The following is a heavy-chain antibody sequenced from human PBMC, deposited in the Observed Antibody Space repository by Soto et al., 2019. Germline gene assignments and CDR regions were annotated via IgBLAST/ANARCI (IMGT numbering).Heavy chain of an antibody. J-gene: IGHJ4*02. CDR2: IIPIFGTA. CDR1: GGTFSSYA. CDR3: AHASSYDTHFDY. D-gene: IGHD3-9*01. V-gene: IGHV1-69*13. Sequence: ASVKVSCKASGGTFSSYAISWVRQAPGKGLEWMGGIIPIFGTANYAQKFQGRVTITADESTSTAYMELSSLTAEDTAVYYCAHASSYDTHFDYWGQGTLVTVSS.